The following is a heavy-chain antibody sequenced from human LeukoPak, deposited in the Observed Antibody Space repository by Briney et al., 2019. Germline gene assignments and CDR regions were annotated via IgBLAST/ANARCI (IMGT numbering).Heavy chain of an antibody. D-gene: IGHD6-6*01. Sequence: ASETLSLTCTVSGGSISSYYRSWIRQPPGKGLEWIGYIYYSGSTNYNPSLKSRVTISVDTSKNQFSLKLSSVTAADTAVYYCAASIAARPPYYGMDVWGQGTTVTVSS. CDR3: AASIAARPPYYGMDV. J-gene: IGHJ6*02. V-gene: IGHV4-59*01. CDR2: IYYSGST. CDR1: GGSISSYY.